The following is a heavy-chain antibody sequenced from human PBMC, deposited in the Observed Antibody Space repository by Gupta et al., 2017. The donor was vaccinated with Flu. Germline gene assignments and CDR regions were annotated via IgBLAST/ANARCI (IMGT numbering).Heavy chain of an antibody. CDR3: AREGDDGELGLDD. D-gene: IGHD4/OR15-4a*01. CDR2: IKQDGSEK. J-gene: IGHJ4*01. Sequence: EVQLVESGGGLVQPGGSLRLSCAASGSTFSSYWMSWVRQAPGKGLEWVANIKQDGSEKYDGDAVKGRFTISRENAKNSVDLQMKRLRAEDTAVYYCAREGDDGELGLDDGGHGTMVTVFS. CDR1: GSTFSSYW. V-gene: IGHV3-7*01.